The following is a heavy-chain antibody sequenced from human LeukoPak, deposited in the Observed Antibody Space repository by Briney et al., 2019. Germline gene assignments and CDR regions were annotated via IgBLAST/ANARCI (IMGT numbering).Heavy chain of an antibody. J-gene: IGHJ4*02. CDR2: IYYSGST. CDR1: GGSISSGDYY. Sequence: SETLSLTCTVSGGSISSGDYYWSWIRQPPGKGLEWIGYIYYSGSTYYNPSLKSRVTISVDTSKNQFSLKLSSVTAADTAVYYCAREPVDYYDSSGYYYVYWGRGTLVTVSS. D-gene: IGHD3-22*01. CDR3: AREPVDYYDSSGYYYVY. V-gene: IGHV4-30-4*01.